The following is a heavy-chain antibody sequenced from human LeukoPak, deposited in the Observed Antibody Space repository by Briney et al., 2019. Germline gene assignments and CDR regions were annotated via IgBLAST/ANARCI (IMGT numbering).Heavy chain of an antibody. V-gene: IGHV4-34*01. J-gene: IGHJ4*02. CDR3: ARGGVVVPARNSRIDY. Sequence: PSETLSLTCAVYGGSFSGYYWSWIRQPPGKGLEWIGEINHSGSTNYNPSLKSRVTISVDTSENQFSLKLSSVTAADTAVYYCARGGVVVPARNSRIDYWGQGTLVTVSS. D-gene: IGHD2-2*01. CDR1: GGSFSGYY. CDR2: INHSGST.